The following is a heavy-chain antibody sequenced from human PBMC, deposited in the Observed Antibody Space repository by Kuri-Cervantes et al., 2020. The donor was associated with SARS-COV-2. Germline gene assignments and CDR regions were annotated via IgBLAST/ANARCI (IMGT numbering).Heavy chain of an antibody. V-gene: IGHV1-69*10. CDR1: GATLNGHS. CDR2: LTPIIGIP. CDR3: ARFVVATKKDYYYGMDV. Sequence: SVKVSCKASGATLNGHSISWVRQAPGQGLEWMGGLTPIIGIPNYAQKFQGRVTITADKSTSTAYMELSSLRSEDTAVYYCARFVVATKKDYYYGMDVWGQGTTVTVSS. J-gene: IGHJ6*02. D-gene: IGHD5-12*01.